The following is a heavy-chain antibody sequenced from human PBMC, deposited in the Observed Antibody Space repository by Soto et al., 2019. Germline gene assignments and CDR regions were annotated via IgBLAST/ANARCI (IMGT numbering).Heavy chain of an antibody. CDR1: GYTFTSYG. CDR3: ARGCSGGSCYRNNWFDP. CDR2: ISAYNGNT. Sequence: ASVKVSCKASGYTFTSYGISWVRQAPGQGLEWMGWISAYNGNTNYAQKLQGRVTMTTDTSTSTAYMEVRSLRSDDTAVYYCARGCSGGSCYRNNWFDPWGQGTLVTVS. V-gene: IGHV1-18*01. J-gene: IGHJ5*02. D-gene: IGHD2-15*01.